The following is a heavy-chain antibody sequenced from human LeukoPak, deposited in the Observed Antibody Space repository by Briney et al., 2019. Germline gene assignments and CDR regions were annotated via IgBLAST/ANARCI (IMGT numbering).Heavy chain of an antibody. CDR3: AKDNVAFGGMDV. D-gene: IGHD3-16*01. Sequence: PGGSLRLSCAASGFTFSRYAMNWVRQAPGMGLELVSYISTGGDNKFYADSLKGRFTVSRDNAKNSLFLQMDSLRVEDTAVYYCAKDNVAFGGMDVWGQGTTVTVSS. CDR1: GFTFSRYA. J-gene: IGHJ6*02. CDR2: ISTGGDNK. V-gene: IGHV3-21*01.